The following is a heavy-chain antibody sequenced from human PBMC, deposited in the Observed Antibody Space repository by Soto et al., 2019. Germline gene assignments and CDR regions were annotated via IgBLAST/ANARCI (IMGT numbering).Heavy chain of an antibody. Sequence: QVQLQESGPGLVKPSETLSLTCTVSGGSISSYYWSWIRQPPGKGLEWIGYIYDSGSTNYNPSLKGRVTISVDTSKNQFSLKLSSVTAADTAVYYCARGARYYDILAGYYLDAFDIWGQGTMVTVSS. J-gene: IGHJ3*02. CDR3: ARGARYYDILAGYYLDAFDI. CDR1: GGSISSYY. D-gene: IGHD3-9*01. CDR2: IYDSGST. V-gene: IGHV4-59*01.